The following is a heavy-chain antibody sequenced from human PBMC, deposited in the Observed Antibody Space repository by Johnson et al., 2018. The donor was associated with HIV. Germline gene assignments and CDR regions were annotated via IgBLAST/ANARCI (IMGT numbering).Heavy chain of an antibody. CDR1: GFTFSSYG. Sequence: QVQLVESGGGVVQPGRSLRLSCAASGFTFSSYGIHWVRQAPGKGLEWEAFIWCDGSNKSYAGSVKGRFTISRDNSNNTLYLQMNSLRAEDTAVYYCAKDLSDSSGYHDALDIWGQGTMVTVSS. V-gene: IGHV3-30*02. J-gene: IGHJ3*02. CDR2: IWCDGSNK. D-gene: IGHD3-22*01. CDR3: AKDLSDSSGYHDALDI.